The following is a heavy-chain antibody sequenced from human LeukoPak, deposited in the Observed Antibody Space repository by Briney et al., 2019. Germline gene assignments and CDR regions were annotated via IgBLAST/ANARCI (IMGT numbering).Heavy chain of an antibody. CDR3: ARDYHFYYYDNNAHTLDF. CDR2: ISSDGQNQ. Sequence: HPGGSLRLSCAASGFTFSSYGMHWVRQAPGKGLEWAAIISSDGQNQYYADAVKGRFIISRDNSKNVVFLHMNSLRPEDTAIYYCARDYHFYYYDNNAHTLDFWGQGTMVTVSS. D-gene: IGHD3-22*01. V-gene: IGHV3-30*03. CDR1: GFTFSSYG. J-gene: IGHJ3*01.